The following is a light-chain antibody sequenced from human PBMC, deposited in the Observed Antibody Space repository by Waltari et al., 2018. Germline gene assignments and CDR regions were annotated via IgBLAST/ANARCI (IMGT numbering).Light chain of an antibody. CDR2: TAA. Sequence: DIQMTQSPSSVSASVGDRVTITCRASQDISGALAWHQQKPGKPPTLLIYTAANLQTGVPSRFSGSGSGTNFPLTISSLQPEDFATYYCQQAISFPLSFGGGTRVQIK. CDR1: QDISGA. CDR3: QQAISFPLS. J-gene: IGKJ4*01. V-gene: IGKV1-12*01.